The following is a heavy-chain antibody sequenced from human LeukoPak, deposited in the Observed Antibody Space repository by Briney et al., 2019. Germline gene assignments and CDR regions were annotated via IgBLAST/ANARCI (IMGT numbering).Heavy chain of an antibody. V-gene: IGHV3-23*01. CDR2: ISGSGDNT. J-gene: IGHJ4*02. D-gene: IGHD1-26*01. CDR3: ARGRKLGAPTYFFDY. Sequence: GVSLRLSCAASGFTFSTYAMNWVRQAPGQGLEWVSGISGSGDNTYYADSVRGRFTISSDKSKSTVYLQMNSLGVEDTAIYYCARGRKLGAPTYFFDYWGQGTLVTVSS. CDR1: GFTFSTYA.